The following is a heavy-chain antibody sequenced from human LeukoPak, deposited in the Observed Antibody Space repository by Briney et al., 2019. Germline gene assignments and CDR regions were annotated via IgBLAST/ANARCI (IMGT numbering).Heavy chain of an antibody. Sequence: SETLSLTCAVFGGSFSGYYWSWIRQPPGKGLEWIGEIYHSGSTNYNPSLKSRVTITVDTSKNQFSLKLSSVTAADTSVYYCARQNLGPAPVKYWGQGTLVTVSS. V-gene: IGHV4-34*01. CDR2: IYHSGST. J-gene: IGHJ4*02. CDR1: GGSFSGYY. CDR3: ARQNLGPAPVKY.